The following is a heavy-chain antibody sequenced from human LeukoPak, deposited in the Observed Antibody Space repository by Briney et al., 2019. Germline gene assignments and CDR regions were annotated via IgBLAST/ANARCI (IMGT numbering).Heavy chain of an antibody. CDR2: IYYSGDT. Sequence: SETLSLTCAVSGASISSGNYYWGWIRQPPGKGLEWLGSIYYSGDTYNNPPLKSRVTISVDTAKSQFSLRLTSMTAADTAVYYCARDVAGNTFDYWGQGTLVTVSS. CDR3: ARDVAGNTFDY. D-gene: IGHD5-12*01. J-gene: IGHJ4*02. CDR1: GASISSGNYY. V-gene: IGHV4-39*07.